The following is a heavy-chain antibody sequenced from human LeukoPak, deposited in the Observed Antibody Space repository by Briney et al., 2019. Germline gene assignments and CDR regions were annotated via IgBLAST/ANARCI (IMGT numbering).Heavy chain of an antibody. V-gene: IGHV4-39*01. CDR1: GGSISSSSYY. CDR2: IEYGGST. Sequence: SESLSLTCTVSGGSISSSSYYWGWIRQPPGKGLEWIGSIEYGGSTYYNPSIKSRVTISVDTSKNQFSLKLSSVTAADTAVYYCARRCSSTSCYAPYYYYGMDVWGQGTTVTVSS. J-gene: IGHJ6*02. D-gene: IGHD2-2*01. CDR3: ARRCSSTSCYAPYYYYGMDV.